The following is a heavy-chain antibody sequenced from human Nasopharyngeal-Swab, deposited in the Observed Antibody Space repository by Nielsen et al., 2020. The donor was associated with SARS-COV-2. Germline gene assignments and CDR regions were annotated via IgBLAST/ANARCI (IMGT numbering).Heavy chain of an antibody. Sequence: GESLKISCAASGFTVSAFGMHWVRQAPGEVLEWVAHISYDGHTQYYSDSVTGRFTISRDNSKNTLYLQMNSLRDEDTAVYYCARSGVIVIGDYWGQGTLVTVSS. CDR1: GFTVSAFG. D-gene: IGHD3-16*02. CDR2: ISYDGHTQ. CDR3: ARSGVIVIGDY. J-gene: IGHJ4*02. V-gene: IGHV3-33*05.